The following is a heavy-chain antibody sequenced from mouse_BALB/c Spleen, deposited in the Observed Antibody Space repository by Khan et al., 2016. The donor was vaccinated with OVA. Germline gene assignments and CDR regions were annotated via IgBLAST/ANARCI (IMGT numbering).Heavy chain of an antibody. J-gene: IGHJ2*01. CDR3: ARGNYYGYNFDY. CDR2: ISYSGVT. CDR1: GYSITGGYA. Sequence: EVQLVESGPGLVKPSQSLSLTCPVTGYSITGGYAWNWIRQFPGNKLEWMGYISYSGVTSYTPSLKSRISITRDTSKNQFFLQLNSVTTEYTATYDWARGNYYGYNFDYWGQGTTLTVSS. V-gene: IGHV3-2*02. D-gene: IGHD1-2*01.